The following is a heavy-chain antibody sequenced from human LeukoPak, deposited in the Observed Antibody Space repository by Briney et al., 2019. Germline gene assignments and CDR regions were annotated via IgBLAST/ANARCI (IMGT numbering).Heavy chain of an antibody. J-gene: IGHJ4*02. V-gene: IGHV4-59*08. CDR3: ARHRGGRFSESYCDY. CDR1: GGPLCEYY. Sequence: SVTLTLTCTVSGGPLCEYYGMWIRQPPERGVEGIAYIYSSGLTDYNPSLRGRVTISLDSSKNQFSLELTSVTAADTAVYYCARHRGGRFSESYCDYWGQGTLVTVSS. D-gene: IGHD1-26*01. CDR2: IYSSGLT.